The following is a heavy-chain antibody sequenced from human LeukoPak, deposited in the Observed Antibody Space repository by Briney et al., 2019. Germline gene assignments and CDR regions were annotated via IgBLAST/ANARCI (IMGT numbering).Heavy chain of an antibody. CDR3: ARGRPHGNDY. CDR1: GFTFSSYW. J-gene: IGHJ4*02. D-gene: IGHD4-23*01. Sequence: GSLRLSCAASGFTFSSYWMNWVRQAPGKGLVWVSRIASDGSSTTYADSVKGRFSISRDNAKNTLYLQMNSLKVEDTAVYYCARGRPHGNDYWGQGTLVTVSS. CDR2: IASDGSST. V-gene: IGHV3-74*01.